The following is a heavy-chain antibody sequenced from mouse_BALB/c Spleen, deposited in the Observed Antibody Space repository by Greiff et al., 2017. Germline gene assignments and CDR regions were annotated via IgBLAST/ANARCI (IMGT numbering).Heavy chain of an antibody. CDR3: ARESDGEGYCYAMDY. J-gene: IGHJ4*01. CDR1: GFSLTSYG. CDR2: IWAGGST. V-gene: IGHV2-9*02. Sequence: QVQLQQSGPGLVQPSQSLSITCTVSGFSLTSYGVHWVRQSPGKGLEWLGVIWAGGSTNYNSALMSRLSISKDNSKSQVFLKMNSLQTDDTAMYYCARESDGEGYCYAMDYWGQGTAVTVSS.